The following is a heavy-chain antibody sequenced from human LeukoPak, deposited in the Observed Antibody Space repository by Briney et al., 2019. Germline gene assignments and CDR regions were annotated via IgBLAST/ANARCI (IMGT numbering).Heavy chain of an antibody. CDR3: ARGRDSSGYDAFDI. Sequence: SETLSLTCAVYGGSFSGYYWSWIRQPPGKGLEWIGEINHSGSTNYNPSLKSRVTISVDTSKNQFSLKLSSVTAADTAVYYCARGRDSSGYDAFDIWGQGTMVTVSS. J-gene: IGHJ3*02. D-gene: IGHD3-22*01. CDR1: GGSFSGYY. V-gene: IGHV4-34*01. CDR2: INHSGST.